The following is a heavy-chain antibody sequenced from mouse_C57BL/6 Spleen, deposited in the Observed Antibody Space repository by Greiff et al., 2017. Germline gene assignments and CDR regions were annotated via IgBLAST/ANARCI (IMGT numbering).Heavy chain of an antibody. CDR3: ARWDYGYEWFAY. CDR1: GYTFTSYG. V-gene: IGHV1-81*01. CDR2: IYPRSGNT. J-gene: IGHJ3*01. D-gene: IGHD2-2*01. Sequence: VQLQQSGAELARPGASVQLSCKASGYTFTSYGISWVKQRTGQGLEWIGEIYPRSGNTYYNEKFKGKATLTADKSSSTAYMELRSLTSEDSAVYFCARWDYGYEWFAYGGQGTLVTVAA.